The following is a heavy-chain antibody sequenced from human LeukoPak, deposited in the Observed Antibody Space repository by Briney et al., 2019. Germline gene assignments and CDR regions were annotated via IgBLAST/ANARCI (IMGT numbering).Heavy chain of an antibody. J-gene: IGHJ4*02. D-gene: IGHD2-15*01. CDR3: ARGRGHEYCGGGSCYSPVDY. CDR1: GYTFTSYD. Sequence: ASVKVSCKASGYTFTSYDINWVRQATGQGLEWMGWMNPNSGNTGYAQKFQGRVTMTRNTSISTAYMELSSLRSEDTAVYYCARGRGHEYCGGGSCYSPVDYWGQGTLVTVSS. CDR2: MNPNSGNT. V-gene: IGHV1-8*01.